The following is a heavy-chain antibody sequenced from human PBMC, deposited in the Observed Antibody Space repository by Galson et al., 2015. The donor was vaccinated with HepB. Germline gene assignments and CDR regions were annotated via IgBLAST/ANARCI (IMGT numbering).Heavy chain of an antibody. Sequence: SLRLSCAASGFTFSSYAMSWVRQAPGKGLEWVSSISGAGGSTYYADSVKGRFTISRDNSKNTLYLQMNSLRAEDTAVYYCANRIPAAVLGYWGQGSLGTVSS. CDR1: GFTFSSYA. V-gene: IGHV3-23*01. CDR3: ANRIPAAVLGY. CDR2: ISGAGGST. J-gene: IGHJ4*02. D-gene: IGHD6-13*01.